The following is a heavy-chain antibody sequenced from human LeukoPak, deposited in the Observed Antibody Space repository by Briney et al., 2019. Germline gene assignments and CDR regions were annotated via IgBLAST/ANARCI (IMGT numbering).Heavy chain of an antibody. Sequence: GGSLRLSCAASGFTFSSYSMNWVRQAPGKGLEWVSYISSSGSTIYYADSVKGRFTISRDNAKNSLYLQMNSLRAEDTAVYYCARLYYYDSSGSPPFDYWGQGTLVTVSS. D-gene: IGHD3-22*01. J-gene: IGHJ4*02. CDR3: ARLYYYDSSGSPPFDY. V-gene: IGHV3-48*04. CDR2: ISSSGSTI. CDR1: GFTFSSYS.